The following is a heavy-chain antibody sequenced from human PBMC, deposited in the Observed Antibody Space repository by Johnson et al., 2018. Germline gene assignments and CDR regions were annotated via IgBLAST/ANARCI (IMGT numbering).Heavy chain of an antibody. CDR1: GFTFSSYA. Sequence: VQLQESGGGLVQXGGSXRLXCAASGFTFSSYAMSWVRQAPGKGLEWVSAISGSGGSTYYADSVKGRFPISRDNSKNTLYLQMNSLRAEDTAVYYCAKDQPYGSGSYYSYYYYGMDVWGQGTTATVSS. D-gene: IGHD3-10*01. J-gene: IGHJ6*02. CDR3: AKDQPYGSGSYYSYYYYGMDV. V-gene: IGHV3-23*01. CDR2: ISGSGGST.